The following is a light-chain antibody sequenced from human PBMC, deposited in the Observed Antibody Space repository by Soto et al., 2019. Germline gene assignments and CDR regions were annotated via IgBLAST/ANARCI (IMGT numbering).Light chain of an antibody. Sequence: QSALTQPASVSGSPGQSITIYCTGTSSDVGGFNYVSWYHQHPAKAPKRIIFDVSNRPSGVSNRFSGSKSGNTASLTISGLQAEDEADYYSASYPRSITLVFGGGTKVTVL. CDR3: ASYPRSITLV. V-gene: IGLV2-14*01. CDR2: DVS. CDR1: SSDVGGFNY. J-gene: IGLJ2*01.